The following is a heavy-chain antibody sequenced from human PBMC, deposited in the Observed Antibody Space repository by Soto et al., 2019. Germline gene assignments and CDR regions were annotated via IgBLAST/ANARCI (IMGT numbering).Heavy chain of an antibody. Sequence: SETLSLTCAVYGGSFSGYYWSWIRQPPGKGLEWIGEINHSGSTNYNPSLKSRVTIPVDTSKNQFSLKLSSVTAADTAVYYCARGLKTDYWGQGTLVTVSS. V-gene: IGHV4-34*01. CDR3: ARGLKTDY. CDR2: INHSGST. CDR1: GGSFSGYY. J-gene: IGHJ4*02.